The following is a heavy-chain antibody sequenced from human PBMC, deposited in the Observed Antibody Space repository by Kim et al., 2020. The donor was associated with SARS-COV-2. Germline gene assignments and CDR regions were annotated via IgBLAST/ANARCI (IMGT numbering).Heavy chain of an antibody. Sequence: GGSLRLSCAASGFTFSNYAMSWVRQAPGKGLEWVSSISGSTTNIYYADSVKGRFTISRDNSKNTLYLQMNSLRAEDTAVYYCAKAQFFVPFYFDYWGQGALVTVSS. V-gene: IGHV3-23*01. CDR2: ISGSTTNI. CDR1: GFTFSNYA. D-gene: IGHD3-3*01. CDR3: AKAQFFVPFYFDY. J-gene: IGHJ4*02.